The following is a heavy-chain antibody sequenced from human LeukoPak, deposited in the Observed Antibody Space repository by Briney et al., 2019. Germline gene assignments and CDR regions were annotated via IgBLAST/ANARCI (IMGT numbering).Heavy chain of an antibody. Sequence: GGSLRLSCAASGFTFSSYSMNWVRQAPGKGLEWVSSISSSSSYIYYADSVKGRFTISRDNAKNSLYLQMNSLRAEDTAVYYCARDHVVRGVIDYYYGMDVWGKGTTVTVSS. V-gene: IGHV3-21*01. D-gene: IGHD3-10*01. CDR1: GFTFSSYS. CDR3: ARDHVVRGVIDYYYGMDV. CDR2: ISSSSSYI. J-gene: IGHJ6*04.